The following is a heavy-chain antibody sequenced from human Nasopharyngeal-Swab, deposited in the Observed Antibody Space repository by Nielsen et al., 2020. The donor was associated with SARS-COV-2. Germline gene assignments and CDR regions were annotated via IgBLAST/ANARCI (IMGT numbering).Heavy chain of an antibody. J-gene: IGHJ5*02. V-gene: IGHV3-9*01. Sequence: GGSLRLSCAATGFPFEDHAMYWVRQAPGKGLEWVAGISWNSANIDYGDSVKGRFTISRDNAKNSLFLQMNSLRPEDTALYYCVRDKTGHTWFDPWGQGTLVTVSS. CDR3: VRDKTGHTWFDP. D-gene: IGHD3-9*01. CDR2: ISWNSANI. CDR1: GFPFEDHA.